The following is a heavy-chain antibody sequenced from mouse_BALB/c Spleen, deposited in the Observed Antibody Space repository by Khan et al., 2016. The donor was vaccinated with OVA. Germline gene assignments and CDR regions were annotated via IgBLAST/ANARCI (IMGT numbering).Heavy chain of an antibody. V-gene: IGHV1S135*01. Sequence: VQLQQPGPELMKPGASVNISCKASGYSFTSYYIHWVKQSHGKSLEWIGYIDPFNGGNDYNQKFKGKATLTVDKSSNTAYMHLSSLTSEDSAVYYCARGTFDYWGQGTLVTVSA. CDR3: ARGTFDY. D-gene: IGHD3-3*01. J-gene: IGHJ3*01. CDR2: IDPFNGGN. CDR1: GYSFTSYY.